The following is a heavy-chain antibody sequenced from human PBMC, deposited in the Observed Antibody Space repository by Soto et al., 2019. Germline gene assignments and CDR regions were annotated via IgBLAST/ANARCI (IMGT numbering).Heavy chain of an antibody. Sequence: QVHLVQSGAEVKKPGASVKVSCKGSGYGFTTYGITGVRQAPGQGLEWMAWISAHNGNTNYAQKLQGRVTVTRDTGTSTAYMELRSLRSGDTAVYYCARGRYGAYWGQGALVTVSS. V-gene: IGHV1-18*01. D-gene: IGHD3-10*01. CDR1: GYGFTTYG. CDR2: ISAHNGNT. CDR3: ARGRYGAY. J-gene: IGHJ4*02.